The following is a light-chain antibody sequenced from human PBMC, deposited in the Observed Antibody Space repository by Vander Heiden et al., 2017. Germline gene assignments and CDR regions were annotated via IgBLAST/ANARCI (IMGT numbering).Light chain of an antibody. J-gene: IGKJ4*01. CDR1: QSVSSTY. CDR3: QQDGTSPLT. CDR2: GAS. V-gene: IGKV3-20*01. Sequence: EIVLTQSPGTPSLSPGERATLSCRASQSVSSTYLAWYQQKLGQAPRLLISGASTRATGISDRFSGSGSGTDFTLTISRVEPEDLAVYYCQQDGTSPLTFGGGTKVEIK.